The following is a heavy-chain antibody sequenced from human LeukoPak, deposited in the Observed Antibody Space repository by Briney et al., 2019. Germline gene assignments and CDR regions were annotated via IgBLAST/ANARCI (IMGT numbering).Heavy chain of an antibody. Sequence: GGSLRFSCAASGFTVSSNYMSWVRQAPGKGLVWVSVIYSGGSTYYADSVKGRFTISRDNSKNTLYLQMNSLRAEDTALYYCAKVCGGDCNAFDIWGQGTTVTVSS. CDR2: IYSGGST. D-gene: IGHD2-21*02. CDR3: AKVCGGDCNAFDI. J-gene: IGHJ3*02. CDR1: GFTVSSNY. V-gene: IGHV3-53*05.